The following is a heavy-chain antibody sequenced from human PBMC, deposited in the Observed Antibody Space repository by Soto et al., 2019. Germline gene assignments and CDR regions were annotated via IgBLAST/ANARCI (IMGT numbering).Heavy chain of an antibody. CDR1: GYTFTSYD. V-gene: IGHV1-8*01. J-gene: IGHJ4*02. CDR2: MNPNSGNT. CDR3: GRTRYCSGGSCYSGRPFDY. Sequence: ASVKVSCKASGYTFTSYDINWVRQATGQGLEWMGWMNPNSGNTGYAQKFQGRVTMTRNTSISTAYMELSSLRSEDTAVYYCGRTRYCSGGSCYSGRPFDYWGQGTLVTV. D-gene: IGHD2-15*01.